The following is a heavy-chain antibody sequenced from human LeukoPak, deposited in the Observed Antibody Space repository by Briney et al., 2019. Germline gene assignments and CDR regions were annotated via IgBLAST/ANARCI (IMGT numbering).Heavy chain of an antibody. D-gene: IGHD1-26*01. CDR2: IYYSGST. V-gene: IGHV4-59*01. J-gene: IGHJ4*02. CDR3: ARESVGATGFDY. CDR1: GDSISDSY. Sequence: SETLSLTCTVSGDSISDSYWSWIRQPPGKGLEWIGYIYYSGSTNYNPSLKSRVTISVDTSKNQFSLKLSSVTAADTAVYYCARESVGATGFDYWGQGTLVTVSS.